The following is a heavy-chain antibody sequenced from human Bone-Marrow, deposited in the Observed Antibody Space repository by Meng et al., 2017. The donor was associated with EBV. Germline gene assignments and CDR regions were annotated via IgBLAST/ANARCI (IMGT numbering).Heavy chain of an antibody. CDR3: ASESGRGFTPDY. Sequence: QWRWVQLGAEGKNPGSSVKVSCKTSGGTFRSDAVSWVRQAPGQGLEWMGGLIPMSDAPHYAQKFQDRVRITADESTSTHYMDLSGLRSEDTAVYYCASESGRGFTPDYWGQGTLVTVSS. V-gene: IGHV1-69*01. D-gene: IGHD3-10*01. J-gene: IGHJ4*02. CDR2: LIPMSDAP. CDR1: GGTFRSDA.